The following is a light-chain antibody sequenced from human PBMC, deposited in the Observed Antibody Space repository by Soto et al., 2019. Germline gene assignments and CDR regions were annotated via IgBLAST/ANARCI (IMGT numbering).Light chain of an antibody. J-gene: IGKJ1*01. CDR1: QSVSCSY. Sequence: DLTKSPSTQTSSTWERSTSSCRASQSVSCSYLAWYEQKPGQAPRRLIYGASSRATGIPDRFSGSGSGTDFTLAFSRLEPEDLAVYSCRQYGSSPQTFGQGTKVDI. CDR3: RQYGSSPQT. V-gene: IGKV3-20*01. CDR2: GAS.